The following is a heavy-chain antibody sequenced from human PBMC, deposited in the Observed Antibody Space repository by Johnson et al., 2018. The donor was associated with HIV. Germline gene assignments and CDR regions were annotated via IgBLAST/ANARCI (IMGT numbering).Heavy chain of an antibody. CDR1: GFTFSSYA. Sequence: QVQVVESGGGVVQPGRSLRLSCAASGFTFSSYAMHWVRQAPGKGLEWVAVISYDGSNKYYADSVKGRFTISRDNAKKSLYLQMNSLRAEDTAVYYCARTVYSTSYLDAFGIWGQGTMVTVSS. D-gene: IGHD2-2*01. J-gene: IGHJ3*02. V-gene: IGHV3-30*04. CDR2: ISYDGSNK. CDR3: ARTVYSTSYLDAFGI.